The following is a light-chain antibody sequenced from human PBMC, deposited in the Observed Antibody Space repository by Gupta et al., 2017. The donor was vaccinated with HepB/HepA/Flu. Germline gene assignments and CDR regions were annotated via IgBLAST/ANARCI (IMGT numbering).Light chain of an antibody. V-gene: IGLV2-14*03. Sequence: SALTQPAHAPGSPGQSITISCTGSSSDVSRDDFDYWYQQHPGKLLIVMIAYVTTGASGVSARFSASKSGNTASPTISGLDAADEAYYYCCSYARGGNFIFGSGTKLTVL. CDR2: YVT. CDR3: CSYARGGNFI. J-gene: IGLJ1*01. CDR1: SSDVSRDDF.